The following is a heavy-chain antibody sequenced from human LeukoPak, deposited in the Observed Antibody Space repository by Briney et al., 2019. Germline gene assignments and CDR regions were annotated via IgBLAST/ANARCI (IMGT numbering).Heavy chain of an antibody. J-gene: IGHJ4*02. CDR2: ISGSGGST. CDR1: GFTFSSYA. CDR3: ATFHPYSSGWYSVY. D-gene: IGHD6-19*01. Sequence: GGSLRLSCAASGFTFSSYAMSWVRQAPGKGLEWVSVISGSGGSTYNADSVKGRFTIFRDTSKNTLYLQMNSLRAEDTAVYYCATFHPYSSGWYSVYWGQGTLVTVSS. V-gene: IGHV3-23*01.